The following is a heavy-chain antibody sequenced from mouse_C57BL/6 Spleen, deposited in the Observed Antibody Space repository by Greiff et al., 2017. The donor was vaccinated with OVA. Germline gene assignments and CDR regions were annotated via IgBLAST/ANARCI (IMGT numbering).Heavy chain of an antibody. CDR2: IDPNSGGT. Sequence: QVQLQQPGAELVKPGASVKLSCKASGYTFTSYWMHWVKQRPGRGLEWIGRIDPNSGGTKYNEKFKSKATLTVDKPSSTAYMQLSSLTSEDSAVYYCAREGDYYGSSTYYFDYWGQGTTLTVSS. V-gene: IGHV1-72*01. D-gene: IGHD1-1*01. J-gene: IGHJ2*01. CDR1: GYTFTSYW. CDR3: AREGDYYGSSTYYFDY.